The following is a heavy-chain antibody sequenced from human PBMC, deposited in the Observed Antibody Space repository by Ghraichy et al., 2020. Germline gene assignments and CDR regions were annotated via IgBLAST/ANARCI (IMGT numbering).Heavy chain of an antibody. CDR3: ARGDYDYVWGNYRYTSYDMDG. J-gene: IGHJ6*02. V-gene: IGHV3-23*01. Sequence: GGSLRLSCAASGFTFSTYAMSWVRQAPGKGLEWVSAISGNGGTTYYADSVKGRFTISRDNSKNTLYLQMNSLRAEDTAVYYCARGDYDYVWGNYRYTSYDMDGWGQGTAVTVSS. CDR1: GFTFSTYA. CDR2: ISGNGGTT. D-gene: IGHD3-16*02.